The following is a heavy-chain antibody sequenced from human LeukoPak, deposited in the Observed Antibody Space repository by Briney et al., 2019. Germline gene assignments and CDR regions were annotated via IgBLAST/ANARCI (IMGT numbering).Heavy chain of an antibody. CDR2: INPSGGST. CDR1: GYTFTSYY. Sequence: ASVKVSCKASGYTFTSYYMHWVRQAPGQGLEWMGIINPSGGSTSYAQKFQGRVTITRDTSTSTVYMELSSLRSEDTAVYYCARDGEENDSSGYHDYWGQGTLVTVSS. D-gene: IGHD3-22*01. V-gene: IGHV1-46*01. CDR3: ARDGEENDSSGYHDY. J-gene: IGHJ4*02.